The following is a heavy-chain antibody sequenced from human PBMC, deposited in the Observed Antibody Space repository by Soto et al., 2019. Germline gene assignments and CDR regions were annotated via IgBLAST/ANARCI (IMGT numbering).Heavy chain of an antibody. CDR3: AKVRYQRTTVTRDAFDI. CDR2: ISWNSGSI. D-gene: IGHD4-17*01. J-gene: IGHJ3*02. CDR1: GFTFGDYA. Sequence: GGSLILSCAASGFTFGDYAMHWVRQAPGKGLEWVSGISWNSGSIGYADSVKGRFTISRDNAKNSLYLQMNSLRAEDTALYYCAKVRYQRTTVTRDAFDIWGQGTMVTVSS. V-gene: IGHV3-9*01.